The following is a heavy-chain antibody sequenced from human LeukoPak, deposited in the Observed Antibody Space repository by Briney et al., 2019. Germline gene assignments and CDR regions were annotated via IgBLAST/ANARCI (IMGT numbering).Heavy chain of an antibody. CDR3: ASHTSFYYDATGYQGALGS. V-gene: IGHV4-39*01. D-gene: IGHD3-22*01. CDR1: GASISSSTYY. Sequence: SETLSLTCTVSGASISSSTYYWGWIRQAPGKGLERIGSSYYSGSTYYKSSLKSRVTISADTSKNQFSLKVYSVIAADTAVYYCASHTSFYYDATGYQGALGSWGQGTLVTVSS. J-gene: IGHJ5*02. CDR2: SYYSGST.